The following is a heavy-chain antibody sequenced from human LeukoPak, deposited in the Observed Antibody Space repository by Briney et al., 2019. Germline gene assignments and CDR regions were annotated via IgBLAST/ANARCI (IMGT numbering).Heavy chain of an antibody. CDR1: GFTFSSYA. CDR3: AKDPPTRITMVRGEGYYFDY. D-gene: IGHD3-10*01. V-gene: IGHV3-23*01. J-gene: IGHJ4*02. Sequence: PGGSLRLSCAASGFTFSSYAMSWVRQAPGKGLEWVSAISGSGGSTYYADSVKGRFTISRDNSKNTLYLQMNSLRAEDTAVYYCAKDPPTRITMVRGEGYYFDYWGQGTLVTVSS. CDR2: ISGSGGST.